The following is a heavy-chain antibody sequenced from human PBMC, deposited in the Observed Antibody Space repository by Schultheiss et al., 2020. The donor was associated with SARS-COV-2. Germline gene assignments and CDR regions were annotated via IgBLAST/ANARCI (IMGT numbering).Heavy chain of an antibody. J-gene: IGHJ6*02. V-gene: IGHV3-15*01. CDR3: AKASSWYGNYYYGMDV. CDR2: IKSKTDGGTT. Sequence: GESLKISCAASGFTFSNAWMSWVRQAPGKGLEWVGRIKSKTDGGTTDYAAPVKGRFTISRDDSKNTLYLQMNSLKTEDTAVYYCAKASSWYGNYYYGMDVWGQGTTVTVSS. CDR1: GFTFSNAW. D-gene: IGHD6-13*01.